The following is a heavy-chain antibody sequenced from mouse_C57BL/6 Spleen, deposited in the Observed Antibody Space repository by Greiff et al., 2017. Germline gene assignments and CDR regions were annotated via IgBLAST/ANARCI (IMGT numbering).Heavy chain of an antibody. CDR2: IDPSDSYT. Sequence: QVQLQQPGAELVMPGASVKLSCKASGYTFTSYWMHWVKQTPGQGLEWIGEIDPSDSYTNYNQKFKGKSTLTVDKSSSTAYMQLSSLTSEDSAVDYCARYRGTGHDVDYWGQGTTLTGSS. D-gene: IGHD2-14*01. CDR1: GYTFTSYW. J-gene: IGHJ2*01. V-gene: IGHV1-69*01. CDR3: ARYRGTGHDVDY.